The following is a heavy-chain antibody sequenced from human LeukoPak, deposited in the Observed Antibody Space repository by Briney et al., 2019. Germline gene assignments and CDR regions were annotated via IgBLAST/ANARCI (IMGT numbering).Heavy chain of an antibody. D-gene: IGHD4-17*01. CDR1: GVSFNDYY. CDR3: TRMTTGHDY. Sequence: SETLSLTCAVSGVSFNDYYWSWVRQAPGKGLEWIGEINHSGHTNDSPSLKSRVTISIDTSRKQFSLNLRSVTVADTGVYYCTRMTTGHDYWGQGTLVTVSS. CDR2: INHSGHT. V-gene: IGHV4-34*01. J-gene: IGHJ4*02.